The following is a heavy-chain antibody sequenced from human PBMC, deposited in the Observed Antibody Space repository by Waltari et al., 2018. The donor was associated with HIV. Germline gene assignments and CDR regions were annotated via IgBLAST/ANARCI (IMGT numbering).Heavy chain of an antibody. CDR3: ARRAPMAYFDY. D-gene: IGHD2-8*01. V-gene: IGHV4-34*01. CDR2: INHAGST. J-gene: IGHJ4*02. CDR1: SGSFSGNY. Sequence: QVPLNQWGPGLLTPSETLSLTCAVHSGSFSGNYCTWGRQPPGKGLEWIGEINHAGSTNYNPSVKSRVTMSVDTSMNQFSLKLTSVTAADTALYYCARRAPMAYFDYWDQGSLVTVSS.